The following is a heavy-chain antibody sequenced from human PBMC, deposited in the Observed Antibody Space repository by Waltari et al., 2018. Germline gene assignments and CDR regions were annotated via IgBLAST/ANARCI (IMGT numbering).Heavy chain of an antibody. CDR1: GYSISSGYY. Sequence: QVQLQESGPGLVKPSETLSLTCAVSGYSISSGYYWGWFRQPPGKGLEWIGSIYHSGSTYYNPSLKSRVTISVETSKSQFSRKLSSVTAADTAVYYCARTDRGYSGYEFDPWGQGTLVTVSS. CDR2: IYHSGST. J-gene: IGHJ5*02. V-gene: IGHV4-38-2*01. CDR3: ARTDRGYSGYEFDP. D-gene: IGHD5-12*01.